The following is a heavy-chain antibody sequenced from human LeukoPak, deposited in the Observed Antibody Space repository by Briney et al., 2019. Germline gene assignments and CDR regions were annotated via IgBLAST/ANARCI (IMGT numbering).Heavy chain of an antibody. Sequence: SETLSLTCTVSGGSISSGSYYWSWIRQPAGKGLEWIGRIYTSGSTNYNPSLKSRVTISVDTSKNQFSLKLSSVTAADTAVYYCARGLIAASKYYYYYMDVWGKGTTVTISS. V-gene: IGHV4-61*02. CDR2: IYTSGST. D-gene: IGHD2-15*01. J-gene: IGHJ6*03. CDR1: GGSISSGSYY. CDR3: ARGLIAASKYYYYYMDV.